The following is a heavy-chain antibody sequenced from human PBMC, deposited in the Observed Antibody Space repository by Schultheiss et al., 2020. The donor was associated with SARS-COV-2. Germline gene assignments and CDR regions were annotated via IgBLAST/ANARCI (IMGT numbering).Heavy chain of an antibody. V-gene: IGHV3-30*01. CDR1: GFTFSSYA. Sequence: GGSLRLSCAASGFTFSSYAMHWVRQAPGKGLEWVAVISYDGSNKYYADSVKGRFTISRDNSKNTLYLQMNSLRAEDTAVYYCAGSPGIAVASTDYYYYGMDVWGQGTTVTVSS. D-gene: IGHD6-19*01. CDR3: AGSPGIAVASTDYYYYGMDV. CDR2: ISYDGSNK. J-gene: IGHJ6*02.